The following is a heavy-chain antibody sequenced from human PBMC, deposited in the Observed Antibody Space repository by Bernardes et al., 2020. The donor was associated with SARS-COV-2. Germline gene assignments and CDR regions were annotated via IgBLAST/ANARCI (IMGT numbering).Heavy chain of an antibody. CDR3: AVDPRSTRREGWLDP. CDR2: INPESDAT. J-gene: IGHJ5*02. D-gene: IGHD2-2*01. V-gene: IGHV1-2*02. CDR1: GYVFTGFY. Sequence: ASVKVSCKTSGYVFTGFYLHWVRQAPGQGLEWMGWINPESDATNYAQKFQGKVTITTDTSISTAYMEVASLRSDDTAIYYCAVDPRSTRREGWLDPWGQGTLVTVSA.